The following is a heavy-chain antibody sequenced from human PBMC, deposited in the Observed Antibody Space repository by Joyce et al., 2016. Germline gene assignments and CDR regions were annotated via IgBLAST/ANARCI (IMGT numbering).Heavy chain of an antibody. V-gene: IGHV1-3*01. CDR1: GYSFANFA. CDR3: ARGNTDY. J-gene: IGHJ4*02. Sequence: QVHLAQSGTEVKRPGASVKVSCKAFGYSFANFAMHWVRQAPGQRPEWMGWINPGNGHTKYSQKFQGRVIFIRDTSASTAYMELSSLKSEDTALYYCARGNTDYWGQRTLVTVSS. CDR2: INPGNGHT.